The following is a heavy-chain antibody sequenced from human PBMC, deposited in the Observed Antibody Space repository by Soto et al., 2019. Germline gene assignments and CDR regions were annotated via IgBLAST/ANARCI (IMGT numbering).Heavy chain of an antibody. V-gene: IGHV3-23*01. CDR2: ISGSGGST. Sequence: QLGGPLRLSCAASGFTFSSYAMSWVRQAPGKGLEWVSAISGSGGSTYYADSVKGRFTISRDNSKNTLYLQMNSLRAEDTAVYYCAKGAGGYYDSSGYYLYFAFDIWGQGTMVTVSS. J-gene: IGHJ3*02. D-gene: IGHD3-22*01. CDR3: AKGAGGYYDSSGYYLYFAFDI. CDR1: GFTFSSYA.